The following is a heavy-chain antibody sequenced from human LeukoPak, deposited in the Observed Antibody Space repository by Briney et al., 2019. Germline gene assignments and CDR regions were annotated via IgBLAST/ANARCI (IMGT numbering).Heavy chain of an antibody. Sequence: PGGSLRLSCAASGFTFSDYYMSWIRQAPGKGLEWVSYISSSGSTIYYADSVKGRFTISRDNAKNSLYLQMNSLRAEDTAVYYCAGDRTYYYDSSGSGGDGYWGQGTLVTVSS. CDR3: AGDRTYYYDSSGSGGDGY. CDR1: GFTFSDYY. V-gene: IGHV3-11*01. D-gene: IGHD3-22*01. J-gene: IGHJ4*02. CDR2: ISSSGSTI.